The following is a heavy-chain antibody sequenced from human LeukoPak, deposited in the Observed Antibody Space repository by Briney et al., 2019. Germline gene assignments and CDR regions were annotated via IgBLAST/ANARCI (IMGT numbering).Heavy chain of an antibody. V-gene: IGHV4-4*07. CDR2: IYTSGST. CDR1: GGSISSYY. Sequence: SETLSLTCTVSGGSISSYYWSWIRQPAGKGLEWIGRIYTSGSTNYNPSLKSRVTMSVDTSKNQFSLKLSSVTAADTAVYYCAKESSGSYYNYFDYWGQGTLVTVSS. J-gene: IGHJ4*02. CDR3: AKESSGSYYNYFDY. D-gene: IGHD3-10*01.